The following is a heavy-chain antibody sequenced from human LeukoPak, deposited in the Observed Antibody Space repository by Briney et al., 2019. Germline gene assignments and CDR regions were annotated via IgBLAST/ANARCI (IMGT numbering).Heavy chain of an antibody. CDR3: ARDVDQDIVVVPAANFAFDI. CDR1: GFTFSSYA. CDR2: ISYDGSNK. J-gene: IGHJ3*02. V-gene: IGHV3-30-3*01. D-gene: IGHD2-2*01. Sequence: GRSLRLSCAASGFTFSSYAMPWVRQAPGKGLEWVAVISYDGSNKYYADSVKGRFTISRDNSKNTLYLQMNSLRAEDTAVYYCARDVDQDIVVVPAANFAFDIWGQGTMVTVSS.